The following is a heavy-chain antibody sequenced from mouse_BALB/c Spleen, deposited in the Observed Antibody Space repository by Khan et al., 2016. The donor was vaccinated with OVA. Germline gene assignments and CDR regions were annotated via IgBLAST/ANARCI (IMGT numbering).Heavy chain of an antibody. CDR1: GYTFTNYW. J-gene: IGHJ3*01. V-gene: IGHV1-69*02. CDR3: SREVGTMGY. D-gene: IGHD2-3*01. Sequence: QVQLQQSGAELVRPGTSVKLSCKASGYTFTNYWINWVRQRPGQGLEWIGNIYPSDSYTNYNQNFKDKATLTVDKSSSTAYMQLSSLTSEDSAVYYFSREVGTMGYGGHEALVTVSA. CDR2: IYPSDSYT.